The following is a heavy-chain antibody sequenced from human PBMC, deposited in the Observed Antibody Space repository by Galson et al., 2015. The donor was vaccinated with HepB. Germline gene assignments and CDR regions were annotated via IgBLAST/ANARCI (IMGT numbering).Heavy chain of an antibody. CDR2: ISYDGSNK. CDR3: AEGDYFDY. J-gene: IGHJ4*02. CDR1: GFTFSSYA. V-gene: IGHV3-30*04. Sequence: SLRLSCAASGFTFSSYAMHRVRQAPGKGLEWVAVISYDGSNKYYADSVKGRFTISRDNSKNTLYLQMNSLRAEDTAVYYCAEGDYFDYWGQGTLVTVSS. D-gene: IGHD3-16*01.